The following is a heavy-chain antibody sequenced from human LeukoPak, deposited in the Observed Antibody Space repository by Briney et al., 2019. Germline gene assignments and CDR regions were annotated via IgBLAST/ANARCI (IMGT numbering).Heavy chain of an antibody. D-gene: IGHD3-22*01. CDR3: AKDLAGYYDSSGYYFDY. Sequence: GGSLRLSCAASGFTFSSYAMSWVRQAPGKGLEWVSAISGSGGSTYYADSVKGRFTISRDNSKNTLYLQMNSLRAEDTAVYYCAKDLAGYYDSSGYYFDYWGQGTLVTVSS. J-gene: IGHJ4*02. V-gene: IGHV3-23*01. CDR1: GFTFSSYA. CDR2: ISGSGGST.